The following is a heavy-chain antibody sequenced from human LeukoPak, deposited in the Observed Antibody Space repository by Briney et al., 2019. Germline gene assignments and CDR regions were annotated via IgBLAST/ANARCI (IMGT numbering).Heavy chain of an antibody. Sequence: SETLSLTCTASGASISSGSYYWSWIRQPAGKGLEWIGRMYTSGSSNYNPSLKSRVTISVDTSKNQFSLKLNSVTAADTAIYYCARDRVVRGVILDLWGQGTLVTVSS. CDR3: ARDRVVRGVILDL. J-gene: IGHJ5*02. CDR2: MYTSGSS. D-gene: IGHD3-10*01. V-gene: IGHV4-61*02. CDR1: GASISSGSYY.